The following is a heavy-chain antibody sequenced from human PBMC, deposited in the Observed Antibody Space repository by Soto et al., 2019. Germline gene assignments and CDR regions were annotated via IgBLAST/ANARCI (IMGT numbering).Heavy chain of an antibody. Sequence: GGSLRLSCAASGFTFSNYAMHWVRQAPGKGLEWVAIVSYDGDNEYYADSVRGRFFISRDNSRNTLYLQTNSLRHDVSAVYYCARDMVRGMDVWGQGTTVTVSS. V-gene: IGHV3-30*03. CDR1: GFTFSNYA. CDR2: VSYDGDNE. J-gene: IGHJ6*02. CDR3: ARDMVRGMDV. D-gene: IGHD3-10*01.